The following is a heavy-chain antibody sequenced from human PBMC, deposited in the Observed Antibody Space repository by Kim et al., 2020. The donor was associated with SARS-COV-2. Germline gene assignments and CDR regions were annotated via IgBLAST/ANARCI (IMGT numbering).Heavy chain of an antibody. D-gene: IGHD4-17*01. J-gene: IGHJ4*02. CDR1: RFTFSSFA. CDR2: TSYDGSDK. V-gene: IGHV3-30*04. Sequence: GGSLRLSCAASRFTFSSFAMHWVRQAPGKGLEWVAVTSYDGSDKYYTDSVKGRFTISRDNSKNTLYLQMNSLRADDTAVYYCARSLDYGDFNFDYWGQGTLVTVSS. CDR3: ARSLDYGDFNFDY.